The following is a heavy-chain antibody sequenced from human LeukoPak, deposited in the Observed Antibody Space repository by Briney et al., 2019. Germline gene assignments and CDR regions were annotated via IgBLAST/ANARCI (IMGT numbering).Heavy chain of an antibody. J-gene: IGHJ4*02. D-gene: IGHD3-10*01. CDR2: IQYDGSNK. CDR1: GFNFSSDG. Sequence: GGSLRLSCVECGFNFSSDGMHWVRQAPGKGLEWVAFIQYDGSNKYYADSVKGRFTISRDNSKNTLYLQMNSLRAEDTAVYYCATDQVIMVRVYYFDYWGQGTLVTVSS. CDR3: ATDQVIMVRVYYFDY. V-gene: IGHV3-30*02.